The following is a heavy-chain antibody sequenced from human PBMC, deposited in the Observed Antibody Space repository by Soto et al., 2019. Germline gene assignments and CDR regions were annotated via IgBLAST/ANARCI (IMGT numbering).Heavy chain of an antibody. CDR3: ARADYVWGSYRPVDY. Sequence: QVQLVQSGAEVKKPGDSVKVSCKASGYTFTSYGISWVRQAPGQGLEWMGWISGYNGKTNHTQKLQGRVTLTTDTSTSTAYRALRSLRSDDTAVYYCARADYVWGSYRPVDYWGQGTRVTVSS. CDR2: ISGYNGKT. CDR1: GYTFTSYG. V-gene: IGHV1-18*01. J-gene: IGHJ4*02. D-gene: IGHD3-16*02.